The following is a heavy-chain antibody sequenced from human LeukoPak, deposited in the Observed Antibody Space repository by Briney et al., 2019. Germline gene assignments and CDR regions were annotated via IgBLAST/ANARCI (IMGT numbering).Heavy chain of an antibody. CDR3: ARDSVVVAGYYYYYGMDV. CDR1: GFTFSSYA. D-gene: IGHD2-21*01. J-gene: IGHJ6*02. V-gene: IGHV3-23*01. CDR2: ISGSGGST. Sequence: GGSLRLSCAASGFTFSSYAMSWVRQAPGKGLEWVSAISGSGGSTYYADSVKGRFTISRDNAKNSLYLQMNSLRAEDTAVYYCARDSVVVAGYYYYYGMDVWGQGTTVTVSS.